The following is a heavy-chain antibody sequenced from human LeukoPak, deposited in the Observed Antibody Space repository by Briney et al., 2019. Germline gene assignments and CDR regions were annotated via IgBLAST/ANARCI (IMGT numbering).Heavy chain of an antibody. Sequence: PGGSLRLSFAPPGFTFRNYWMHGFRKVQGKGLVWVSRINNDGSGPTYADSVKGRFTIPRDNAKNTLYLQMNSLRVEDTAVYYCTSLYLTDVWGKGTTVTVSS. V-gene: IGHV3-74*01. CDR2: INNDGSGP. CDR1: GFTFRNYW. D-gene: IGHD2-2*02. J-gene: IGHJ6*04. CDR3: TSLYLTDV.